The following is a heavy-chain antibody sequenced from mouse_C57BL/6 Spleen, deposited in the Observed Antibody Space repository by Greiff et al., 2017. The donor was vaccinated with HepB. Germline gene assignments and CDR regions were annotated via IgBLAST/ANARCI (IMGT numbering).Heavy chain of an antibody. Sequence: LVESGPELVKPGASVKISCKASGYSFTDYNMNWVKQSNGKSLEWIGVINPNYGTTSYNQKFKGKATLTVDQSSSTAYMQLNSLTSEDSAVYYCARWHYYGSSSFFAYWGQGTLVTVSA. J-gene: IGHJ3*01. CDR2: INPNYGTT. V-gene: IGHV1-39*01. CDR3: ARWHYYGSSSFFAY. D-gene: IGHD1-1*01. CDR1: GYSFTDYN.